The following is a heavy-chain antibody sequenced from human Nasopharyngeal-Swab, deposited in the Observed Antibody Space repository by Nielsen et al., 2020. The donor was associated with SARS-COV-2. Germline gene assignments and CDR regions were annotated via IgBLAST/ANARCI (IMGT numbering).Heavy chain of an antibody. D-gene: IGHD5-18*01. V-gene: IGHV3-30-3*01. J-gene: IGHJ4*02. CDR3: ARDESRGYSYGPNDY. CDR1: GFTFSSYA. Sequence: GESLKISCAASGFTFSSYAMHWVRQAPGKGLEWVAVISYDGSNKYYADSVKGRFTISRHNSKNTLYLQMNSLRAEDTAVYYCARDESRGYSYGPNDYWGQGTLVTVSS. CDR2: ISYDGSNK.